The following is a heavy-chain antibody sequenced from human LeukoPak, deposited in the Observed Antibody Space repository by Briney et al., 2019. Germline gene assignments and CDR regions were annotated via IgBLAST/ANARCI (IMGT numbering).Heavy chain of an antibody. D-gene: IGHD6-13*01. Sequence: GGSLRLSCAASGFTFSSYVMSWVRQAPGKGLEWVSVISGSGGSTYYAASVKGRFTISRDNSKNTLYLQMNTLRAEDTAVYYCAKGSTTAAHYYYMDVWGKGTTVTVSS. V-gene: IGHV3-23*01. CDR3: AKGSTTAAHYYYMDV. J-gene: IGHJ6*03. CDR2: ISGSGGST. CDR1: GFTFSSYV.